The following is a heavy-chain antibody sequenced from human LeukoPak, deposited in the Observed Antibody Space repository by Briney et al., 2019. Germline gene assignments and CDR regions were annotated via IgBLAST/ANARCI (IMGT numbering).Heavy chain of an antibody. V-gene: IGHV1-2*04. CDR2: INPNSGGT. J-gene: IGHJ4*02. D-gene: IGHD6-13*01. Sequence: ASVKVSCKASGYTFTGYYMHWVRQAPGQGLEWMGWINPNSGGTNYAQKFQGWVTMTRDTSISTAYMELSRLRSDDTAVYYCARGGLVYSSSWLFDYWGQGTLVTVSS. CDR3: ARGGLVYSSSWLFDY. CDR1: GYTFTGYY.